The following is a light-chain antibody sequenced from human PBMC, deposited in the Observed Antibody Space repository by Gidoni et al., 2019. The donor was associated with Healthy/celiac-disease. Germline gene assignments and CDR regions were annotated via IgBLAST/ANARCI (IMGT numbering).Light chain of an antibody. CDR1: QSVSSN. Sequence: EIVITHSPATLSVSPAERATLSCRASQSVSSNLSWYQQKPGQAPRLLIYGASTRATGIPARLSGSGSGTEFTITISSLQSEDFAVYYGQQYNNWPPYTFGQGTKLEIK. V-gene: IGKV3-15*01. CDR2: GAS. J-gene: IGKJ2*01. CDR3: QQYNNWPPYT.